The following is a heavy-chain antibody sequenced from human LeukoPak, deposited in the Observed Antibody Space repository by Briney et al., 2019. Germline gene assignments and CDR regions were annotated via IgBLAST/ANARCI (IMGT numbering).Heavy chain of an antibody. V-gene: IGHV7-4-1*02. J-gene: IGHJ4*02. CDR1: GYTFTSYA. CDR2: INTNTGNP. Sequence: ASVKVSCKASGYTFTSYAMNWVRQAPGQGLEWMGWINTNTGNPTYAQGFTGRFVFSLDTSVSTAYLQISSLKAEDTAVYYCAVGLDTAMVTVAFDYWGQGTLVTVSS. D-gene: IGHD5-18*01. CDR3: AVGLDTAMVTVAFDY.